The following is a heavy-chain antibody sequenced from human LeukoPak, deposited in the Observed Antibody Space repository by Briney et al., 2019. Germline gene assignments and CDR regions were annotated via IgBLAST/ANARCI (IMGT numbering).Heavy chain of an antibody. CDR2: ISSSSSYI. CDR1: GFTFSSYS. V-gene: IGHV3-21*01. CDR3: ARADDYGGELYYYYGMDV. J-gene: IGHJ6*02. D-gene: IGHD4-17*01. Sequence: GGSLRLSCAASGFTFSSYSMNWVRQAPGKGLERVSSISSSSSYIYYADSVKGRFTISRDNAKNSLYLQMNSLRAEDTAVYYCARADDYGGELYYYYGMDVWGQGTTVTVSS.